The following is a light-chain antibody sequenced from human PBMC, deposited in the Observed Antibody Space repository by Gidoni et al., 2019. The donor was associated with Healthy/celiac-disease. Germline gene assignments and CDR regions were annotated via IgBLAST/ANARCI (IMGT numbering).Light chain of an antibody. CDR1: QRISSY. CDR3: QQSYSTPPHT. Sequence: DIQMTEYTSSLSASVGDRGTITCRASQRISSYLNWYQQKPGKAPKLLIYAASSLQSGVPSSFSGSGSGTDFTLPISSLLPEDFATYYCQQSYSTPPHTFGQGTKLEIK. J-gene: IGKJ2*01. CDR2: AAS. V-gene: IGKV1-39*01.